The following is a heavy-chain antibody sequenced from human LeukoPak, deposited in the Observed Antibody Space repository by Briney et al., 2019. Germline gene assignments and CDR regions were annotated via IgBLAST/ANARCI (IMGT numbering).Heavy chain of an antibody. Sequence: SETLSLTCTVSGGSISSSNWWSWVRQPPGKGLEWIGEIYHSGSTNYNPSLKSRVTISVDKSKNQFSLKLSSVTAADTAVYYCARVRVPAAISGGWFDPWGQGTLVTVSS. CDR2: IYHSGST. V-gene: IGHV4-4*02. D-gene: IGHD2-2*02. CDR3: ARVRVPAAISGGWFDP. J-gene: IGHJ5*02. CDR1: GGSISSSNW.